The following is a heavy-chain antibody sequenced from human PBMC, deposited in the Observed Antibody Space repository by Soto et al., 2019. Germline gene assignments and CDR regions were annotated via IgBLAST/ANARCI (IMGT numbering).Heavy chain of an antibody. CDR2: IASSGSTI. Sequence: PGGSLRLSCAASGFSSYEINWVRQATGRGLEWVSYIASSGSTIFYAHSVKGRYTISRDNAKNSLYLQMNSLRAEDTAVYYCARVNLHSSGPNIDYWGQGTLVTVSS. D-gene: IGHD6-19*01. CDR1: GFSSYE. CDR3: ARVNLHSSGPNIDY. V-gene: IGHV3-48*03. J-gene: IGHJ4*02.